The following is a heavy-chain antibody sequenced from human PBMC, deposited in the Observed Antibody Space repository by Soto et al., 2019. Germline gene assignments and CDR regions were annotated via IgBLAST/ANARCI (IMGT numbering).Heavy chain of an antibody. V-gene: IGHV4-30-4*01. CDR3: AREGYLEWLGGFDY. CDR2: IHNNGGT. D-gene: IGHD3-3*01. CDR1: GASISGGDYY. J-gene: IGHJ4*02. Sequence: QVQLQESGPGMVKPSQTLSLTCTVSGASISGGDYYWSWIRQSPGKGLEWSGYIHNNGGTAFNPSLQSRLSMSVDTSKNQFSLKLSAVTAADTAVYYCAREGYLEWLGGFDYWGQGTLVIVSS.